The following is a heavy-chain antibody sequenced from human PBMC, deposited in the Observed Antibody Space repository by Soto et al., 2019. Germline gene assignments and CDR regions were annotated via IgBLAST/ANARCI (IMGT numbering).Heavy chain of an antibody. J-gene: IGHJ6*04. V-gene: IGHV4-59*01. D-gene: IGHD4-4*01. CDR3: ARPSNFSYYYYGMDV. CDR1: GGSISSYY. Sequence: SETLSLTCTFSGGSISSYYWSLIRQPPGKGLEWIGYIYYSGSTNYNPSLKSRVTISVDTSKNQFSLKLSSVTAADTAVYYCARPSNFSYYYYGMDVWGKGTTVTVSS. CDR2: IYYSGST.